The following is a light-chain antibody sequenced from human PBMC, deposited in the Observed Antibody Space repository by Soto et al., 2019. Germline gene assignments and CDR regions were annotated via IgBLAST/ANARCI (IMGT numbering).Light chain of an antibody. V-gene: IGKV3-15*01. Sequence: EIVMTQSPATLSVSPGERATLSCRASQSVSSNLAWYQQKPGQAPRLLMYGASTRPTGIPDRFSGSGSGTEFPLTLSSLQSEDFAGYYCQQHINWPPWTFGQGTKVEIK. J-gene: IGKJ1*01. CDR3: QQHINWPPWT. CDR1: QSVSSN. CDR2: GAS.